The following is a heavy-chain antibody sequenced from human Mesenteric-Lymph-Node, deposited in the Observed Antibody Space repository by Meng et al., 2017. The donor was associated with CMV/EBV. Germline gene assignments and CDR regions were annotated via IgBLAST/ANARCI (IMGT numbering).Heavy chain of an antibody. CDR1: GFTFRTTW. Sequence: GGSLRLSCAASGFTFRTTWMSWVRQAPGKGLDWVGRIKSSNAGGTADHGTPVKGRFTISRDDSKDTLYLQMNSLKVEDTAIYYCTTGFGTAEAFWGQGTLVTVSS. CDR2: IKSSNAGGTA. D-gene: IGHD1-1*01. CDR3: TTGFGTAEAF. V-gene: IGHV3-15*01. J-gene: IGHJ4*02.